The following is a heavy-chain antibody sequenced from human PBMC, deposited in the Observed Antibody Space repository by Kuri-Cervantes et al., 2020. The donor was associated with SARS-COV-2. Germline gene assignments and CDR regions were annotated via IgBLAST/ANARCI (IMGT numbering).Heavy chain of an antibody. CDR3: TRGGYRTSSDAFDI. CDR2: IGPSGSTK. V-gene: IGHV3-11*01. CDR1: GFIFSDYY. J-gene: IGHJ3*02. D-gene: IGHD6-13*01. Sequence: GGSLRLSCTASGFIFSDYYMTWIRQAPGKGLEWVSNIGPSGSTKFYADSVKGRFTISRDNAKNSLYLEMSSLRSEDTAVYYCTRGGYRTSSDAFDIWGQGTMVTVSS.